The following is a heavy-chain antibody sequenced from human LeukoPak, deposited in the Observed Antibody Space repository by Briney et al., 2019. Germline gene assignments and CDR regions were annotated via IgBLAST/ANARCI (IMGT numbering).Heavy chain of an antibody. CDR2: FWYDASRE. CDR1: GFTFSSSG. Sequence: GGSLRLSCAASGFTFSSSGMHWVRQAPGKGLEWVSVFWYDASREYYADSVKGRFTISRDSSKNTLYLQMNGLRAGDTAVYFCARGSGSNHAYFDYWGQGTLVTVAS. V-gene: IGHV3-33*01. CDR3: ARGSGSNHAYFDY. J-gene: IGHJ4*02. D-gene: IGHD3-3*01.